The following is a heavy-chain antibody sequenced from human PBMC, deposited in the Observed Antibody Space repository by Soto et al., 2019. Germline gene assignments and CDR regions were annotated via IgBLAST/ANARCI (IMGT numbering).Heavy chain of an antibody. CDR2: ISTYNGNT. Sequence: QVQLLQSGAEVKQPGASVKVSCKASGYTFTNYGFTWLRQAPGQGLEWLGWISTYNGNTKYAQKVQGRLTMTTDTSTSTANMELTSLRSDDTALYYCARTTVTASYYSMDVWGKGSTGTVSS. V-gene: IGHV1-18*01. D-gene: IGHD4-17*01. J-gene: IGHJ6*03. CDR3: ARTTVTASYYSMDV. CDR1: GYTFTNYG.